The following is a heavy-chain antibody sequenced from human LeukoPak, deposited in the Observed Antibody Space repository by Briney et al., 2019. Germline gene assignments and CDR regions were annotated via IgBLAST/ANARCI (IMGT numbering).Heavy chain of an antibody. V-gene: IGHV4-4*09. J-gene: IGHJ4*02. Sequence: SETLSLTCTVSGGSISSHYWSWIRQPPGKGLEWIGYIYTSGSTNYNPSLKSRVTISVDTSKNQFSLKLGSVTAADTAVYYCANTRSSTRGYYFDYWGQGTLVTVSS. D-gene: IGHD2-2*01. CDR2: IYTSGST. CDR3: ANTRSSTRGYYFDY. CDR1: GGSISSHY.